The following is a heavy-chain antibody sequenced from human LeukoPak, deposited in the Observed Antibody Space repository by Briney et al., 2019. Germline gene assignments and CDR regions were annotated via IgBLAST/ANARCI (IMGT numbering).Heavy chain of an antibody. J-gene: IGHJ4*02. V-gene: IGHV5-51*01. CDR3: ARQDYYDSSGYGVLFDY. Sequence: GESLKISCKGSGYGFTSYWIGWVRQMPGKGLEWMGIIYPGDSDTRYSPSFQGQVTISADKSISTAYLQWSSLKASDTAMYYCARQDYYDSSGYGVLFDYWGQGTLVTVSS. CDR2: IYPGDSDT. D-gene: IGHD3-22*01. CDR1: GYGFTSYW.